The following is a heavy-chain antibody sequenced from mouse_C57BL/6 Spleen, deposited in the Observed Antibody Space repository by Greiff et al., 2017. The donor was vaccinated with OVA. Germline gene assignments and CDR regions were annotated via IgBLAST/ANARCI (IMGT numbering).Heavy chain of an antibody. J-gene: IGHJ3*01. D-gene: IGHD1-1*01. Sequence: EVQGVESGGGLVKPGGSLKLSCAASGFTFSDYGMHWVRQAPEKGLEWVAYISSGSSTIYYADTVKGRFTFSSDNAKNTLFLQMTMRRAEDTAKYYGAREAYYGTWFAYWGQGTLVTVSA. V-gene: IGHV5-17*01. CDR1: GFTFSDYG. CDR2: ISSGSSTI. CDR3: AREAYYGTWFAY.